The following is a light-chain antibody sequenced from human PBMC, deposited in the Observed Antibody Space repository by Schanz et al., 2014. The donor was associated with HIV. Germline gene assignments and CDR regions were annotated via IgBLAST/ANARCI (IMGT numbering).Light chain of an antibody. CDR2: ATS. Sequence: EIVLTQSPGSLSLSPGGRATLSCGASQSLSSSYLAWYQQKRDQPPRLVIYATSTRAAGIPDRFSGTGSGTDFTLTISSLQSEDFAVYYCQQYNNWPRTFGQGTKVEIK. V-gene: IGKV3-20*01. CDR1: QSLSSSY. J-gene: IGKJ1*01. CDR3: QQYNNWPRT.